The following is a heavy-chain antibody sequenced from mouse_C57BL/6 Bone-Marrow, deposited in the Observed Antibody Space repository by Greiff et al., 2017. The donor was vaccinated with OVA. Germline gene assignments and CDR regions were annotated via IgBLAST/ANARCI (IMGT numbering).Heavy chain of an antibody. V-gene: IGHV5-6*01. D-gene: IGHD1-1*01. Sequence: EVQLVESGGDLVKPGGSLKLSCAASGFTFSSYGMSWVRQTPDKRLEWVATISSGGSYTYYPDSVKGRFTISRDNDRNTLYLQMSSLKSEDTAMYYCARRSSYPFAYWGQGTLVTVSA. J-gene: IGHJ3*01. CDR1: GFTFSSYG. CDR2: ISSGGSYT. CDR3: ARRSSYPFAY.